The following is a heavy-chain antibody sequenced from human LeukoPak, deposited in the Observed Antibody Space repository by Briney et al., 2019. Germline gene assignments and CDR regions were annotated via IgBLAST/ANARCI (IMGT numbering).Heavy chain of an antibody. Sequence: GASVKVSCKASGYTFTSYYMHWVRQAPGQGLEWTGIINPSGGSTSYAQKFQGRVTMTRDTSTSTVYMELSSLRSEDTAVYYCAREIAAAGTGDYWGQGTLVTVSS. CDR1: GYTFTSYY. J-gene: IGHJ4*02. CDR3: AREIAAAGTGDY. D-gene: IGHD6-13*01. V-gene: IGHV1-46*01. CDR2: INPSGGST.